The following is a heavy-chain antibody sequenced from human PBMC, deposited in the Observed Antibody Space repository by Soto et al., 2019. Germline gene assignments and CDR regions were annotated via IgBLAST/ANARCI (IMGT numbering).Heavy chain of an antibody. CDR2: FWNDGNNK. Sequence: QVQLVESGGGVVQPGRSLRPSCAASGFSFSSYGMHWVRQAPGKGLEWVAVFWNDGNNKYYADSVKGRFTISKDNSKNTLYLQMNSLRAEDTAVYYCARGYSYGYGEYFDYWGQGTLVTVSS. D-gene: IGHD5-18*01. V-gene: IGHV3-33*01. J-gene: IGHJ4*02. CDR3: ARGYSYGYGEYFDY. CDR1: GFSFSSYG.